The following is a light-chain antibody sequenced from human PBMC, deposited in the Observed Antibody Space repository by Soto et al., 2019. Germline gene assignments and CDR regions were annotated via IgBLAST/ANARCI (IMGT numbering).Light chain of an antibody. V-gene: IGKV1-8*01. CDR1: QGIRSY. CDR3: QQYYSYSLA. CDR2: AAS. Sequence: AIRMTQSPSSFSASTGDRVTITCRASQGIRSYLAWYQQKPGKAPKLLIYAASTLQSGVPSRFSGSGSGTDFTLTISCLQSEDFATYYCQQYYSYSLAFGPGTKVDIK. J-gene: IGKJ3*01.